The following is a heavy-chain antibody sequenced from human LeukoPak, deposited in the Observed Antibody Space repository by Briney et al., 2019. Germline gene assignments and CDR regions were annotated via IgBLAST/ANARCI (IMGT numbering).Heavy chain of an antibody. J-gene: IGHJ3*02. CDR3: ARGIPEIAFDI. CDR1: GFTFSSYA. V-gene: IGHV3-30-3*01. Sequence: GGSLRLSCAASGFTFSSYAMHWVRQAPGKGLEWVAVISYDGSNKYYADSVKGRFTISRDNAKNSLYLQMNSLRAEDTAVYYCARGIPEIAFDIWGQGTMVTVSS. D-gene: IGHD5-18*01. CDR2: ISYDGSNK.